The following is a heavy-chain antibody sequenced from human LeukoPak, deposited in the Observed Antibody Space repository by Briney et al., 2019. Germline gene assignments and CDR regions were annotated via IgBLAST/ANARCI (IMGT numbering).Heavy chain of an antibody. CDR3: ARGGFNYYYDSSGYCLDY. Sequence: ASVKVSCKASGYTFTGYYMHWVQQAPGQGLEWMGWINPNSGGTNYAQKFQGRVTMTRDTSISTAYMELSRLRSDDTAVYYCARGGFNYYYDSSGYCLDYWGQGTLVTVSS. D-gene: IGHD3-22*01. CDR1: GYTFTGYY. V-gene: IGHV1-2*02. J-gene: IGHJ4*02. CDR2: INPNSGGT.